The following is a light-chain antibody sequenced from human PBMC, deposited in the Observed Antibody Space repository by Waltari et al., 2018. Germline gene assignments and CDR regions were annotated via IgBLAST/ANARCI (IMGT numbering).Light chain of an antibody. J-gene: IGLJ2*01. CDR1: SSDLGTYDY. CDR3: SSYTTSSTVV. CDR2: DVT. Sequence: QSALTQPASVSGSPGQSITFSCTGTSSDLGTYDYVSWYQQHPGKAPKLMIYDVTNRPSGVSVRFSGSKSGNTASLTISGLQAEDEADYYCSSYTTSSTVVFGGGTKVTVL. V-gene: IGLV2-14*03.